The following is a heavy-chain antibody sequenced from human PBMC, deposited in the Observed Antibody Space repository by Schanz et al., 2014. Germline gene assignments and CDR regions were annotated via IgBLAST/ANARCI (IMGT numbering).Heavy chain of an antibody. D-gene: IGHD6-13*01. Sequence: QVQMVESGGGVVQPGRSLRLSCAASGFAFSVYGMHWVRQAPGKGLEWVAVIWYDENNKYYADSVKGRFTMSRDNSKNTLYLQMNSLRAEDTAVYYCAREQIMAAAGLVDYWGHGTLVTVSS. V-gene: IGHV3-33*01. CDR1: GFAFSVYG. J-gene: IGHJ4*01. CDR3: AREQIMAAAGLVDY. CDR2: IWYDENNK.